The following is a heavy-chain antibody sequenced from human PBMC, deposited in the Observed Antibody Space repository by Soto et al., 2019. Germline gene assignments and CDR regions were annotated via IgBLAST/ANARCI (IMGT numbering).Heavy chain of an antibody. CDR3: VYRRGESRYIWNSGPFDP. CDR2: IYWDDDK. CDR1: GFSLTTYGVG. D-gene: IGHD1-20*01. V-gene: IGHV2-5*02. J-gene: IGHJ5*01. Sequence: QITLKESGPALVKPTQPLTLTCTFSGFSLTTYGVGVGWIRQPPGKALEGLALIYWDDDKRYSPSLKSRLTITKDNTTKQVVLTMTNMAPVDTATYYRVYRRGESRYIWNSGPFDPWGQGTLVTVSS.